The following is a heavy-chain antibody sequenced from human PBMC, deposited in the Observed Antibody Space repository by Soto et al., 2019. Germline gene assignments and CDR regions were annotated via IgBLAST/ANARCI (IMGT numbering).Heavy chain of an antibody. CDR3: ARDLEEGSHNWFDP. CDR1: GFTFSSYA. CDR2: ISYDGSNK. V-gene: IGHV3-30-3*01. J-gene: IGHJ5*02. Sequence: QVQLVESGGGVVQPGRSLRLSCAASGFTFSSYAMHWVRQAPGKGLEWVAVISYDGSNKYYADSVKGRFTISRDNSKNTLYLQMNSLRAEDTAVYYCARDLEEGSHNWFDPWGQGTLVTVSS.